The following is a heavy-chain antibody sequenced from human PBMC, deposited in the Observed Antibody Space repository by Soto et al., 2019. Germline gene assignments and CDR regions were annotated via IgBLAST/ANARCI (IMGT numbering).Heavy chain of an antibody. J-gene: IGHJ3*02. CDR1: GGYFSGYY. V-gene: IGHV4-34*01. CDR3: AREPATLTSLGALDI. Sequence: QVQLQQWGAGLLKPSETLSLTCAVYGGYFSGYYWSWIRQPPGKGLEWIGEINHSGSTSYNPSLKRRVTISVDTTKNQFTLELSSVSASATTLYYSAREPATLTSLGALDIWGQETMVTVSS. CDR2: INHSGST. D-gene: IGHD4-17*01.